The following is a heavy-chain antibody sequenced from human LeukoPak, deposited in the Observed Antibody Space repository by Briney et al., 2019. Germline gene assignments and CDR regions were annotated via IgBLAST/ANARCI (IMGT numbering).Heavy chain of an antibody. CDR3: AKPGFVIRAILIGFPKEAYYLGP. V-gene: IGHV3-23*01. D-gene: IGHD1-26*01. J-gene: IGHJ5*02. CDR1: GFTFSSYA. Sequence: PGGSLRLSCAASGFTFSSYAMSWVRQAPGKGLEWVSAISGSGGSTYYADSVKGRFTISRDNSKNTLYLQMISLRAEDTAVYFWAKPGFVIRAILIGFPKEAYYLGPWGQGALVTVSS. CDR2: ISGSGGST.